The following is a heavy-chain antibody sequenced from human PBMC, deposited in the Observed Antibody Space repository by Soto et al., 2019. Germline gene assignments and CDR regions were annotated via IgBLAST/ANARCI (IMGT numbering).Heavy chain of an antibody. Sequence: SETLSLTGAVSGYSISSGYYWGWTRQPPGKGLEWIGSIYHSGSTYYNPSLKSRVTISVDTSKNQFSLKLSSVTAADTAVYYCASLPPYCSGGSCYSGPFDPWGQGTLVTVSS. CDR2: IYHSGST. J-gene: IGHJ5*02. V-gene: IGHV4-38-2*01. CDR1: GYSISSGYY. D-gene: IGHD2-15*01. CDR3: ASLPPYCSGGSCYSGPFDP.